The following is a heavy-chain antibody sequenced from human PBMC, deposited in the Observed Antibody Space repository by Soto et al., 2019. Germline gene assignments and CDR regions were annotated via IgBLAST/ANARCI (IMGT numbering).Heavy chain of an antibody. Sequence: EVQLVESGGGLVQPGGSLRLSCAASGFTVSSNYMSWVRQAPGKGLEWVSVIYSGGRTYYADSVKGRFTISRDNSKNTLYLQMNSLRAEDTAVYYCARDRPNDYGDYVPYWGQGTLVTVSS. CDR2: IYSGGRT. CDR3: ARDRPNDYGDYVPY. D-gene: IGHD4-17*01. CDR1: GFTVSSNY. J-gene: IGHJ4*02. V-gene: IGHV3-66*01.